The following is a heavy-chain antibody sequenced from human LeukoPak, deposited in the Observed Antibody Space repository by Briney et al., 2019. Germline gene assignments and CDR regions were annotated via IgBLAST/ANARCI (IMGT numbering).Heavy chain of an antibody. CDR3: ARDQRLWFYDY. J-gene: IGHJ4*02. D-gene: IGHD3-10*01. Sequence: PGGSLRLSCAASGFAVSSNYMSWVRQAPGKGLEWVSYISSSSSTIYYADSVKGRFTISRDNAKNSLYLQMNSLRAEDTAVYYCARDQRLWFYDYWGQGTLVTVSS. CDR2: ISSSSSTI. CDR1: GFAVSSNY. V-gene: IGHV3-48*01.